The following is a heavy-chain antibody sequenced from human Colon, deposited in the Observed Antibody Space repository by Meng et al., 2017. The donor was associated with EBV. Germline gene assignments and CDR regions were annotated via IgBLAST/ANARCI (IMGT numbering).Heavy chain of an antibody. D-gene: IGHD2-21*02. CDR1: GGSLSSRNW. V-gene: IGHV4-4*02. CDR2: IYHSGST. Sequence: PLQESGHGLVKPSGTLSLTCAVSGGSLSSRNWWSWVRQPPGKGLEWIGEIYHSGSTNYNPSLKSRVTISVDESKNQFSLRLSSVTAADTAVYYCARVGAYCGGDCYHPRWGQGTLVTVSS. CDR3: ARVGAYCGGDCYHPR. J-gene: IGHJ4*02.